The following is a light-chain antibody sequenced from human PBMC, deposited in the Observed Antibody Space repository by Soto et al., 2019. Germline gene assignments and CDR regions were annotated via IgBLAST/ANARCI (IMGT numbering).Light chain of an antibody. CDR2: GAS. V-gene: IGKV3-20*01. CDR3: QQYVSSVT. Sequence: EIVLTQSPGSLSLSLGERATLSCRASQSVDSSFFAWYQQKPGQAPRLLIYGASNRATGIPDRFSGRGSGTDFTLTITGLEPEDFAVYYCQQYVSSVTFGQGTKVEIK. J-gene: IGKJ1*01. CDR1: QSVDSSF.